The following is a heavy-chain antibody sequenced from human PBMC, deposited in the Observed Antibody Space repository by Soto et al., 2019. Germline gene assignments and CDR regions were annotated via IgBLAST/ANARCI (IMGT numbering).Heavy chain of an antibody. CDR3: ARGRGISFGYNWFDP. J-gene: IGHJ5*02. D-gene: IGHD3-3*01. Sequence: QVQLVQSGAEVRKPGASVKLSCQTSGYPFNSYHMHWVRQAPGQGLEWMGVINPTEGRPRYSQRCQDRVIMTRDTSTSTVYMELSSLRSEDTAIYFCARGRGISFGYNWFDPWGRGTLVTVSS. V-gene: IGHV1-46*02. CDR2: INPTEGRP. CDR1: GYPFNSYH.